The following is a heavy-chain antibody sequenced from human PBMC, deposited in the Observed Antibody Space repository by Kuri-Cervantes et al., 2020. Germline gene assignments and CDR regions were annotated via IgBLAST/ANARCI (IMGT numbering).Heavy chain of an antibody. D-gene: IGHD2-2*01. Sequence: GESLKISCAASGFTFSSYAMSWVRQAPGKGLEWVSAISGSGGSTYYADSVKGRFTISRDNSKNSLYLQMNSLRAEDTAVYYCASGCSSTSCPKYYYGMDVWGQGTTVTVSS. V-gene: IGHV3-23*01. J-gene: IGHJ6*02. CDR3: ASGCSSTSCPKYYYGMDV. CDR2: ISGSGGST. CDR1: GFTFSSYA.